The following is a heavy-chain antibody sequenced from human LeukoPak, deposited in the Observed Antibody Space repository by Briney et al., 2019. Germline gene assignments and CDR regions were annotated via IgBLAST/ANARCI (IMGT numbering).Heavy chain of an antibody. V-gene: IGHV3-74*01. CDR2: IISDASST. D-gene: IGHD7-27*01. J-gene: IGHJ4*02. CDR1: GFTFSNYW. Sequence: PGGSLRLSCAASGFTFSNYWMHWVRQAPGKGLQWVSRIISDASSTLYADAVKGRFTISRDNAKNTLYLQMNSLRAEDTAVYYFARGPLGTGEIDFGGRGPRVTVSS. CDR3: ARGPLGTGEIDF.